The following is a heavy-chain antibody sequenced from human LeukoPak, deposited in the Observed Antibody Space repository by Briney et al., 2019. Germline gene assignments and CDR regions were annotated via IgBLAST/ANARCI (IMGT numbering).Heavy chain of an antibody. CDR1: GGSFSGYY. Sequence: SETLSLTCAVYGGSFSGYYWSWIRQPPGKGLEWIGEINHSGSTNYNPSLKSRVTISVDTSKNQFSLKLSSVTAADTAVYYCARPPWRYSYGYNYWGQGTLVTVSS. D-gene: IGHD5-18*01. V-gene: IGHV4-34*01. J-gene: IGHJ4*02. CDR2: INHSGST. CDR3: ARPPWRYSYGYNY.